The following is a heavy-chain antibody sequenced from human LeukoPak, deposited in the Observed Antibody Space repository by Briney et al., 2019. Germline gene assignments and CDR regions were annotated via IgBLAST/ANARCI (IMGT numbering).Heavy chain of an antibody. Sequence: SETLSLTCTVSGGSISSYYWSWIRQPPGKGLEWIGYIYYSGSTNYNPSLKSRVTISVDTSKNQFSLKLSSVTAADTAVYYCARDHMGGTVTTGYYYYGMDVWGQGTTVTVSS. CDR3: ARDHMGGTVTTGYYYYGMDV. CDR2: IYYSGST. J-gene: IGHJ6*02. D-gene: IGHD4-17*01. V-gene: IGHV4-59*01. CDR1: GGSISSYY.